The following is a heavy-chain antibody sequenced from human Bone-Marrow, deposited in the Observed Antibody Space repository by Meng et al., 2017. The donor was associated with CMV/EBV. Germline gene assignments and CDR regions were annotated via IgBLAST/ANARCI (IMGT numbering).Heavy chain of an antibody. Sequence: IYCKGSGYFFTNYWISGVRQMPGKGLEWMGRIDPSDYYTNYSQSFQGHVTVSADKSISTAYLQWSSLKASDTAIYYCAILRDNWFDPWGQGTLVTVSS. D-gene: IGHD3-16*01. V-gene: IGHV5-10-1*01. CDR1: GYFFTNYW. CDR3: AILRDNWFDP. J-gene: IGHJ5*02. CDR2: IDPSDYYT.